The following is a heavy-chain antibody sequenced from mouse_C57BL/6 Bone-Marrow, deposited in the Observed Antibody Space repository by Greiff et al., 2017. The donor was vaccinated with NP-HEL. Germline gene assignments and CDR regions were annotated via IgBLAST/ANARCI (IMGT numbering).Heavy chain of an antibody. J-gene: IGHJ4*01. D-gene: IGHD2-2*01. V-gene: IGHV2-6*03. CDR3: ARDGYDADYYAMDY. Sequence: VQLQESGPGLVAPSQSLSITCTVSGFSLTSYGVHWVRQPPGKGLEWLVVIWSDGSTTYNSALKSRLSISKDNSKSQVFLKMNSLQTDDTAMYYCARDGYDADYYAMDYWGQGTSVTVSS. CDR1: GFSLTSYG. CDR2: IWSDGST.